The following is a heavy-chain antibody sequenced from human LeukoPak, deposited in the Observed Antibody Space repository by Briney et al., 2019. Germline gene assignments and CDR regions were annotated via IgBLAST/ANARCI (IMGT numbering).Heavy chain of an antibody. CDR2: IIPIFGTA. V-gene: IGHV1-69*13. CDR3: ARGVSGYYYVGLDY. D-gene: IGHD3-22*01. CDR1: GGTFSSYA. J-gene: IGHJ4*02. Sequence: ASVKVSCKASGGTFSSYAISWVRQAPGQGLEWMGGIIPIFGTANYAQKFQGRVTITADESTSTAYMELSSLRSEDTAVYYCARGVSGYYYVGLDYWGQGTLVTVSS.